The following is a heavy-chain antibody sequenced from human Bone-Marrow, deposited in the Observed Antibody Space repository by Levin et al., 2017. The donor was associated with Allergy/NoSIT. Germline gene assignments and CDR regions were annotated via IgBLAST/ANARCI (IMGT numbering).Heavy chain of an antibody. CDR2: ISYDGSNK. J-gene: IGHJ6*02. D-gene: IGHD3-3*01. Sequence: GGSLRLSCAASGFTFSSYAMHWVRQAPGKGLEWVAVISYDGSNKYYADSVKGRFTISRDNSKNTLYLQMNSLRAEDTAVYYCARSGVLRFLEWLLPPKNYYYDYGMDVWGQGTTVTVSS. V-gene: IGHV3-30-3*01. CDR3: ARSGVLRFLEWLLPPKNYYYDYGMDV. CDR1: GFTFSSYA.